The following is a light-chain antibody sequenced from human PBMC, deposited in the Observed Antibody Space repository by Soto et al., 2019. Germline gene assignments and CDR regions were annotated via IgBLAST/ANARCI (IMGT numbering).Light chain of an antibody. Sequence: EIVLTQSPATLTLSPGERATLSRRASQSVSSYLAWYQQKPGQAPRLLIYDASNRATGIPARFSGSGSGTDFTLTISRLEPEDFAVYYCQQYGSSPTWTFGQGTKVDIK. CDR2: DAS. V-gene: IGKV3-20*01. CDR1: QSVSSY. J-gene: IGKJ1*01. CDR3: QQYGSSPTWT.